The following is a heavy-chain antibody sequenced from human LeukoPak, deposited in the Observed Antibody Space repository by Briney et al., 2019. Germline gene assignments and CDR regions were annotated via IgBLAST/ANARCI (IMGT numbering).Heavy chain of an antibody. CDR2: ISSSSSI. CDR3: ARAVGPYDY. D-gene: IGHD3-10*01. Sequence: GGSLRLSCAASGFIFSTYSMNWVRQAPGKGLEWVSSISSSSSIYYSDSVKGRFTVSRDNAKNTLYLQMNSLRAEDTAVYYCARAVGPYDYWGQGTPVTVSS. CDR1: GFIFSTYS. J-gene: IGHJ4*02. V-gene: IGHV3-21*01.